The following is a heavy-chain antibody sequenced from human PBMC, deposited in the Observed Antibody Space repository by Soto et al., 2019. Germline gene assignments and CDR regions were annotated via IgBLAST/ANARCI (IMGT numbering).Heavy chain of an antibody. Sequence: GSLSLSCAASGFTFSSYARHWVRLALGKGQHWVPVISYDGINKYYADSVKGRFTISRDNSKNTMYVQMNSRRAEDTAVYYCARGQSSLTRFDYCGQGTLVTVSS. CDR2: ISYDGINK. V-gene: IGHV3-30-3*01. CDR3: ARGQSSLTRFDY. CDR1: GFTFSSYA. D-gene: IGHD2-2*01. J-gene: IGHJ4*02.